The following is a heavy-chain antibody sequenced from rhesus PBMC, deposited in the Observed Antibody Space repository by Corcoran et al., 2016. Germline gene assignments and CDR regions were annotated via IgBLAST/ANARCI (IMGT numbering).Heavy chain of an antibody. J-gene: IGHJ4*01. CDR1: GGSTSSGYYS. CDR3: ARDLWAAAAIDY. V-gene: IGHV4-122*02. D-gene: IGHD6-25*01. Sequence: QVQLQESGPGLAKPSATLSLTRAVSGGSTSSGYYSWIWSRQPPGKGLVWIGYITYSGSTSYNPSLKSRVTISRDTSKNQFSLKLSSVTAADTAVYYCARDLWAAAAIDYWGQGVLVTVSS. CDR2: ITYSGST.